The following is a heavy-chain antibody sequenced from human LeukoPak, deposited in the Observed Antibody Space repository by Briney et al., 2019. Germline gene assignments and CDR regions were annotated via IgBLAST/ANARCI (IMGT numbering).Heavy chain of an antibody. CDR3: ARGPSGYHNT. D-gene: IGHD5-12*01. CDR1: GFIFSAYD. V-gene: IGHV3-30*03. Sequence: PGGSLRLSCAASGFIFSAYDMDWVRQAPGKGLEWVAVISHDESNKHYADSVKGRFTTSRDNSKNTLYLQMNSLRAEDTAVYYCARGPSGYHNTGGQGTLVTVSS. J-gene: IGHJ4*02. CDR2: ISHDESNK.